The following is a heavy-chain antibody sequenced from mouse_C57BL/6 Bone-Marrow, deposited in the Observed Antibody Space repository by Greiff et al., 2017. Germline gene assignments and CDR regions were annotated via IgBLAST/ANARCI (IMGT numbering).Heavy chain of an antibody. D-gene: IGHD2-3*01. CDR3: VEMGGFYWYFDV. Sequence: QVQLQQPGAELVKPGASVKLSCKASGYTFTSYWMHWVKQRPGQGLEWIGMIHPNSGSTNYNEKFKSKATLTVDKSSSTAYMQLSSLTSEDSAVYYCVEMGGFYWYFDVWGTGTTVTVSS. CDR2: IHPNSGST. CDR1: GYTFTSYW. J-gene: IGHJ1*03. V-gene: IGHV1-64*01.